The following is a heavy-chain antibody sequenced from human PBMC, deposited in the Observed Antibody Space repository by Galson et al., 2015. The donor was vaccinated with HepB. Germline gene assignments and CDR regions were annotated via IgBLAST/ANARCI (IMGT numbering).Heavy chain of an antibody. V-gene: IGHV3-23*01. CDR3: AKDIPFTITMWPLPGD. D-gene: IGHD3-10*02. J-gene: IGHJ4*02. Sequence: SLRLSCAASGFTFSSYAMSWVRQAPGKGLEWVSAISGSGGSTYYADSVKGRFTISRDNSKNTLYLQMNSLRAEDTAVYYCAKDIPFTITMWPLPGDWGQGTLVTVSS. CDR2: ISGSGGST. CDR1: GFTFSSYA.